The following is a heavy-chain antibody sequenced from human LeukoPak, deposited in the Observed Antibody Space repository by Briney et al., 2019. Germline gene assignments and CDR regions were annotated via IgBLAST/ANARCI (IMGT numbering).Heavy chain of an antibody. CDR3: AREGNIPSSSADY. Sequence: SETLSLTCTVSGGSVSSGSYYWSWIRQHPGKGLEWIGYIYYSGSTYYNPSLKSRVTISVDTSKNQFSLKLSSVTAADTAVYYCAREGNIPSSSADYWGQGTLATVSS. CDR1: GGSVSSGSYY. V-gene: IGHV4-31*03. J-gene: IGHJ4*02. CDR2: IYYSGST. D-gene: IGHD6-6*01.